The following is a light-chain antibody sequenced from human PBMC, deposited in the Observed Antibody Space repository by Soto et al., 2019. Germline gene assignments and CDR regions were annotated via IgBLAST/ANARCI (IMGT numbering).Light chain of an antibody. V-gene: IGKV1-5*01. CDR2: DAS. J-gene: IGKJ1*01. Sequence: DIQLTQSPSTLSASVGDRVSITCRASQSISTWLAWYQQKPDKAPKLLIFDASSLESRVSSRFSGRGSGTQFTLTISSLQPDDFATYYRQQYSTSPWTFGQGAKVEFK. CDR3: QQYSTSPWT. CDR1: QSISTW.